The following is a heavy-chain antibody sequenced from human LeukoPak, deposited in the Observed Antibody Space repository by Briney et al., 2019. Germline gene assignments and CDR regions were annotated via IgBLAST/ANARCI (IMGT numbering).Heavy chain of an antibody. D-gene: IGHD3-16*01. J-gene: IGHJ5*02. V-gene: IGHV4-59*01. CDR3: ARDGGSYSRNWLDP. Sequence: SETLSLTCTISGVPFSSYYWSWIRQSPGKGLEWIEYVHQSGTTNSNPSLKSRVTISVDTSKNQFSLKLTSVTAADTAVYYCARDGGSYSRNWLDPWGRGTLVTVSS. CDR2: VHQSGTT. CDR1: GVPFSSYY.